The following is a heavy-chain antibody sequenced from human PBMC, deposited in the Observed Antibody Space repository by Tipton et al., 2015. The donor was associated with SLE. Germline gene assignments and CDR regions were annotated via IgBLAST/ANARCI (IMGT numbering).Heavy chain of an antibody. Sequence: QSGAEVKKPGASVKVSCKASGYTFTGYYMHWVRQAPGQGLEWMGWINPNSGGTNYAQKFQGRVTMTRDTSISTAYMELRSLRSDDTAVYYCARDRDSSSWYHAFDIWGQGTMVTVSS. CDR3: ARDRDSSSWYHAFDI. V-gene: IGHV1-2*02. J-gene: IGHJ3*02. CDR1: GYTFTGYY. CDR2: INPNSGGT. D-gene: IGHD6-13*01.